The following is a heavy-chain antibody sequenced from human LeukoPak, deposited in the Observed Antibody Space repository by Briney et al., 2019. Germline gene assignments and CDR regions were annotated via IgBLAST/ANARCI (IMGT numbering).Heavy chain of an antibody. CDR2: IYYSGST. V-gene: IGHV4-39*07. Sequence: SETLSLTCTVSGGSISSSSYYWGWIRQPPGKGLEWIGSIYYSGSTNYNPSLKSRVTISVDTSKNQFSLKLSSVTAADTAVYYCARVHYDYVWGSYYYYMDVWGKGTTVTVSS. J-gene: IGHJ6*03. CDR1: GGSISSSSYY. CDR3: ARVHYDYVWGSYYYYMDV. D-gene: IGHD3-16*01.